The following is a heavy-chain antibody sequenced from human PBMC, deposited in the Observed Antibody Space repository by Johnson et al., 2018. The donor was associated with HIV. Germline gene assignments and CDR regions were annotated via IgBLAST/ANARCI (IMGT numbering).Heavy chain of an antibody. CDR1: GFTFSSYG. CDR2: IRYDGSNK. CDR3: ARVARHDGWWFDAFDI. D-gene: IGHD2-15*01. V-gene: IGHV3-30*02. Sequence: QVLLVESGGGVVQPGGSLRLSCAASGFTFSSYGMHWVRQAPGKGLEWVAFIRYDGSNKYYADSVKGRFTISRDNSKNTLYLQMNSLRAEDTAVYSCARVARHDGWWFDAFDIWGQGTMVTVSS. J-gene: IGHJ3*02.